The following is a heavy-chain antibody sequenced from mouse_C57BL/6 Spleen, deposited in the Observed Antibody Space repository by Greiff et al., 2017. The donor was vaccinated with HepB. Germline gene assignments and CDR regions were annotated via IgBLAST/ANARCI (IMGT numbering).Heavy chain of an antibody. V-gene: IGHV1-26*01. CDR3: ARWGYGYYYAMDY. J-gene: IGHJ4*01. CDR2: INPNNGGT. CDR1: GYTFTDYY. D-gene: IGHD1-2*01. Sequence: EVQLQQSGPELVKPGASVKISCKASGYTFTDYYMNWVKQSHGKSLEWIGDINPNNGGTSYNQKFKGKATLTVDKSSSTAYMELISLTSEDSAVYYCARWGYGYYYAMDYWGQGTSVTVSS.